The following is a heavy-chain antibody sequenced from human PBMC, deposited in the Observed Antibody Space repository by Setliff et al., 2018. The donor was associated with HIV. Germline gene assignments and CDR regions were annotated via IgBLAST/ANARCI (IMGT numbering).Heavy chain of an antibody. CDR3: ARTFVVFRVRGVSSVYMDV. Sequence: LSLTCTVSGGSISSSTYYWGWIRQPPGKGLEWIGSVSYSGSTLYNPSLKSRVTISVDTSKTYFSLKLSSVTAADTAVYYCARTFVVFRVRGVSSVYMDVWGKGTTVTVSS. CDR2: VSYSGST. J-gene: IGHJ6*03. V-gene: IGHV4-39*07. CDR1: GGSISSSTYY. D-gene: IGHD3-10*01.